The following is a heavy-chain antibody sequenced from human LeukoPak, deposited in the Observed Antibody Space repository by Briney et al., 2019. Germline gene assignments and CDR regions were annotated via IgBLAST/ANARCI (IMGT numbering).Heavy chain of an antibody. Sequence: SETLSLTCTVSGGSISSSSYYWGWIRQPPGKGLEWIGSIYYSGNTYYNPSLKSRVTISVDTSKNQFSLKLSSVTAADTAVYYCARPDKYDFWFDPWGQGTLVTVSS. CDR2: IYYSGNT. D-gene: IGHD3-3*01. CDR3: ARPDKYDFWFDP. CDR1: GGSISSSSYY. V-gene: IGHV4-39*01. J-gene: IGHJ5*02.